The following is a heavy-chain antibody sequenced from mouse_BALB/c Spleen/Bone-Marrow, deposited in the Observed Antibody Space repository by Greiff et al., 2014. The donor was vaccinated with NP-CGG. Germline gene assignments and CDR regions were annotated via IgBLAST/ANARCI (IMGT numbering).Heavy chain of an antibody. J-gene: IGHJ2*01. D-gene: IGHD4-1*01. V-gene: IGHV5-17*02. Sequence: EVQVVESGGGLVQPGASRKLSCAASGFTFSSFGMHWVRQAPEKGLEWIAYISSVSSTIYYADTVKGRFTISRDNSKNTLFLQMTSLRSEDTAIYYCTRGGNWDDFDYWGQGTTLTVSS. CDR1: GFTFSSFG. CDR3: TRGGNWDDFDY. CDR2: ISSVSSTI.